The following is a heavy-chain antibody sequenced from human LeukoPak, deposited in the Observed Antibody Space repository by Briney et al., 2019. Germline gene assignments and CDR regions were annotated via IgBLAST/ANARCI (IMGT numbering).Heavy chain of an antibody. Sequence: GGSLRLSCAASGFTFSSYSMNWVRQAPGKGLEWVSSISSSSSYIYYADSVKGRFTISRDNAKNSLYPQMNSLRAEDTAVYYCARLPSIAVAAHMDVWGKGTTVTVSS. D-gene: IGHD6-19*01. CDR2: ISSSSSYI. J-gene: IGHJ6*03. CDR3: ARLPSIAVAAHMDV. CDR1: GFTFSSYS. V-gene: IGHV3-21*01.